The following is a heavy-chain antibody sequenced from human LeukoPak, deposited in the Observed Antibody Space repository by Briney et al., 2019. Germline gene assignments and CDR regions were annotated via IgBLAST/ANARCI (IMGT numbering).Heavy chain of an antibody. CDR3: AHHTGIVGATNFDY. CDR2: IYWDDDK. J-gene: IGHJ4*02. D-gene: IGHD1-26*01. Sequence: SGPTLIHPTQPLTLTCTFSGFSLSTSGGGVGWIRQPPGKALEWLALIYWDDDKRYSPSLKSRLTITKDTSKNQVVLTMTNMDPVDTATYYCAHHTGIVGATNFDYWGQGTLVTVSS. V-gene: IGHV2-5*02. CDR1: GFSLSTSGGG.